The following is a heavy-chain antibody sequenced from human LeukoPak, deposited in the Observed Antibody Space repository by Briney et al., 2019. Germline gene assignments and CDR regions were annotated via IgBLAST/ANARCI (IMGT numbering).Heavy chain of an antibody. J-gene: IGHJ4*02. CDR3: ARHASAGSGRRAIDY. CDR2: IYYSGST. CDR1: GGSISSNY. D-gene: IGHD3-10*01. V-gene: IGHV4-59*08. Sequence: SETLSLTCTVSGGSISSNYWSWIRQPPGKGLEWIGCIYYSGSTNYNPSLKSRVTISVDTSKNQFSLNLGSVTAADTAVYYCARHASAGSGRRAIDYWGQGTLVTVSS.